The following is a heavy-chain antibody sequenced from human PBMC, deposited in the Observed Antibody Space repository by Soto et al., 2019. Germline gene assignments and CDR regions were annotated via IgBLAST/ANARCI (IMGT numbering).Heavy chain of an antibody. D-gene: IGHD1-1*01. CDR2: VFHSGSA. CDR1: GGSLSTPVW. V-gene: IGHV4-4*02. J-gene: IGHJ4*02. CDR3: ARKAWTRLDY. Sequence: QLQLQESGPGLVKPSGTLSLTCGVSGGSLSTPVWWRWVRLPPGKGLEWIGEVFHSGSANYNPSLQSRVTISIDKSTNQFSLRLSSVTAADTAVYYCARKAWTRLDYWGQGALVTVSS.